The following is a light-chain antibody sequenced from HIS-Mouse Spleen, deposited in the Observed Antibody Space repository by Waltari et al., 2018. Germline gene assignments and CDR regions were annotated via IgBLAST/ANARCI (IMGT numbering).Light chain of an antibody. CDR3: CSYAGSSTFEV. Sequence: SYVLTQPPSASVAPGKTARITCGGNNIGSKSGHWYQQKPGQAPVLVVYDDSDRPSGIPERFSGSNSGNTATLTISRVEAGDEADYYCCSYAGSSTFEVFGGGTKLTVL. V-gene: IGLV3-21*03. CDR2: DDS. J-gene: IGLJ2*01. CDR1: NIGSKS.